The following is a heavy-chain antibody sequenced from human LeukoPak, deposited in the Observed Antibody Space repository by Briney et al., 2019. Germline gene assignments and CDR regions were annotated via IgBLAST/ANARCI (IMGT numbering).Heavy chain of an antibody. CDR2: ISSSGSTI. J-gene: IGHJ6*03. CDR3: ARQSRAGTYYYYMDV. Sequence: PGGSLRLSCAASGFTFSSYEMNWVRQAPGKGLEWVSYISSSGSTIYYADSVKGRFTISRDNAKNSLYLQMNSLRAEDTAVYYCARQSRAGTYYYYMDVWGKGTTVTISS. D-gene: IGHD6-19*01. CDR1: GFTFSSYE. V-gene: IGHV3-48*03.